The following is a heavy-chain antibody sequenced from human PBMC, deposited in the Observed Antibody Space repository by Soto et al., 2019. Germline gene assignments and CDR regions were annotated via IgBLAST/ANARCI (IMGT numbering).Heavy chain of an antibody. V-gene: IGHV4-31*03. J-gene: IGHJ3*01. D-gene: IGHD2-8*01. CDR1: AGSISTINYY. CDR3: ARSAQWDGFDP. Sequence: QVQLQESGPGLVRPSQTLSLTCTVSAGSISTINYYWSWIRQHPETGLEWIGYISYSGSPFYHSSLKRRVTISLDTSKKQFSLTLTSVTAADTAVYYCARSAQWDGFDPWGQGTMVTVSS. CDR2: ISYSGSP.